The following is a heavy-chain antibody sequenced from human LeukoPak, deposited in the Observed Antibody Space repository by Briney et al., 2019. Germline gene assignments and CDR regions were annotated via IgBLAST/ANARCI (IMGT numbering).Heavy chain of an antibody. Sequence: SKTLSLTCTVSGGSISNYYWTFIRQPAGKGLEWIGRIYTSGHTNYSTALRSRVTMSIDTSKDQFSLKLTSVTAADTAVYFCARESSTWPYYFDYWGQGALVTVSS. CDR3: ARESSTWPYYFDY. V-gene: IGHV4-4*07. CDR1: GGSISNYY. CDR2: IYTSGHT. D-gene: IGHD6-13*01. J-gene: IGHJ4*02.